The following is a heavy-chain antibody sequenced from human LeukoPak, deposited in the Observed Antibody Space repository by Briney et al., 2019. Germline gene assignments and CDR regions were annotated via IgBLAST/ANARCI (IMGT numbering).Heavy chain of an antibody. CDR2: INHSGST. Sequence: SETLSLTCAVCGGSFSGYYWSWIRQPPGKGLEWIGEINHSGSTNYNPSLKSRVTISVDTSKNQFSLKLSSVTAADTAVYYCASDLRAYDSSGYYYSWGQGTLVTVSS. D-gene: IGHD3-22*01. V-gene: IGHV4-34*01. CDR1: GGSFSGYY. J-gene: IGHJ4*02. CDR3: ASDLRAYDSSGYYYS.